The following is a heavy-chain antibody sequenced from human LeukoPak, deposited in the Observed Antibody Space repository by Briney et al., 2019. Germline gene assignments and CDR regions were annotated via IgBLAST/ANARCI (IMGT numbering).Heavy chain of an antibody. CDR1: GYTFTGYY. Sequence: GASVKVSCTASGYTFTGYYMHWVRQAPGQGLEWMGRINPNSGDTNYAQKFQGRVTMTRDTSISTAYMELSRLRSDDTAVYYCARVGYGGSYPPDYWGQGTLVTVSS. CDR2: INPNSGDT. D-gene: IGHD1-26*01. J-gene: IGHJ4*02. CDR3: ARVGYGGSYPPDY. V-gene: IGHV1-2*06.